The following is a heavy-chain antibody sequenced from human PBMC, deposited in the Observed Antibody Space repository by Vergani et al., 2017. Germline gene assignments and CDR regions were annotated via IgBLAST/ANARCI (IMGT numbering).Heavy chain of an antibody. CDR3: TTDYIVVVPAAKYYFDY. D-gene: IGHD2-2*01. J-gene: IGHJ4*02. CDR1: GFTFNSYA. CDR2: INNNGGST. Sequence: QLLESGGGLIQPGGSLRLSCAASGFTFNSYAMTWVRQAPGKGLEWVSGINNNGGSTYYADSVKGRFTISRDNSKNTLYLQMNSLKTEDTAVYYCTTDYIVVVPAAKYYFDYWGQGTLVTVSS. V-gene: IGHV3-23*01.